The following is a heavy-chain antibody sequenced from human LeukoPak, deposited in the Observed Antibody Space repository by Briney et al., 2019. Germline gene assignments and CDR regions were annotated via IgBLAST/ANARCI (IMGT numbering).Heavy chain of an antibody. Sequence: SETLSLTCTVSGDSIIGYYWSWIRQPPGKGLEWIGYIHYSGSSNYNPSLQSRVTISVDTSKNQFSLKLSSVTAADTAVYYCARHDTVLQGGGYDYWGQGTLVTVSS. J-gene: IGHJ4*02. V-gene: IGHV4-59*08. CDR3: ARHDTVLQGGGYDY. CDR2: IHYSGSS. CDR1: GDSIIGYY. D-gene: IGHD3-16*01.